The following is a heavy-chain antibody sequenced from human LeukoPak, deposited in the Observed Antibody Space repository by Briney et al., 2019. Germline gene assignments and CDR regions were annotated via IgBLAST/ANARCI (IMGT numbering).Heavy chain of an antibody. CDR2: TYYSGNP. CDR1: GGSISNYY. D-gene: IGHD1-14*01. J-gene: IGHJ5*01. Sequence: SETLSLTCTVSGGSISNYYWYWMRQPPGKGLEWIAYTYYSGNPNYNPSLKSRATISVDTSKNQFSLKLSSVTAADTAVYYCAKGGPEASAGLSWFDSWGQGTLVTVSS. V-gene: IGHV4-59*01. CDR3: AKGGPEASAGLSWFDS.